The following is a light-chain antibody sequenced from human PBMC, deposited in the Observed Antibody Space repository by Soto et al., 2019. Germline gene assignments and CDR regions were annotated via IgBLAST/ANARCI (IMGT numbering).Light chain of an antibody. CDR1: SSDVGAYNY. V-gene: IGLV2-8*01. Sequence: ALTQPPSASGSPGQSVPISCTGTSSDVGAYNYVSWYQQHAGKAPKLVIYEVTKRPSGVPDRFSGSKSANTASLTVSGLQAEDEADYYCSSFASSNTWVFGGGTKLTVL. CDR2: EVT. J-gene: IGLJ3*02. CDR3: SSFASSNTWV.